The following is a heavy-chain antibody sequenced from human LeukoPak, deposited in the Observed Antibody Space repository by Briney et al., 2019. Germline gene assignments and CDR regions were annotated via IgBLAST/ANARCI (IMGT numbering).Heavy chain of an antibody. CDR1: GFTFNDYW. Sequence: HPGGSLRLSCAASGFTFNDYWMNWVRQVPGKGLEWVASIKQDGRQKYYVDSVKGRFTISRDNAENSLYLQMNSLGVEDMALYYCGYGRTWYFDYGGQGTLVTVSS. CDR2: IKQDGRQK. V-gene: IGHV3-7*01. CDR3: GYGRTWYFDY. D-gene: IGHD3-16*01. J-gene: IGHJ4*02.